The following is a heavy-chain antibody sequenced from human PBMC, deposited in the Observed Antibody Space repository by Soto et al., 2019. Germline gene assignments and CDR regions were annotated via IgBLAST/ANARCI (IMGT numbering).Heavy chain of an antibody. D-gene: IGHD6-6*01. Sequence: SETLSLTCTVSGGSISSYYWTWIRQPPGKGLEWIGYIFYSGSTNYNPSLKSRVTISVDTSKNQFSLKLSSVTAADTAAYYCARHYSAYSSSDWFDPWGQGTLVTVSS. CDR2: IFYSGST. J-gene: IGHJ5*02. CDR3: ARHYSAYSSSDWFDP. CDR1: GGSISSYY. V-gene: IGHV4-59*08.